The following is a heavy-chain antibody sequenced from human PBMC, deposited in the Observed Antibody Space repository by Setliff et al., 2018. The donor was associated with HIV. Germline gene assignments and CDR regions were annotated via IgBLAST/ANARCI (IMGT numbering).Heavy chain of an antibody. CDR3: ARRGAYGYDYFDY. CDR1: GYSISSGYY. D-gene: IGHD5-12*01. CDR2: IFHSAST. V-gene: IGHV4-38-2*01. J-gene: IGHJ4*02. Sequence: PSETLSLTCAVSGYSISSGYYWDWIRQPPGKGLEWIGSIFHSASTDYNPSLKSRVTISIDTSKNQFALKLTSVTAADTAVYYCARRGAYGYDYFDYWGPGMLVTVPQ.